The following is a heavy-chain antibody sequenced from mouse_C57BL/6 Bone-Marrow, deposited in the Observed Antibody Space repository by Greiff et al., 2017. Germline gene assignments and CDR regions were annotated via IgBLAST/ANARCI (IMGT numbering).Heavy chain of an antibody. CDR1: GYTFTSYW. D-gene: IGHD1-1*01. Sequence: VQLQQPGAELVKPGASVKLSCKASGYTFTSYWMHWVKQRPGQGLEWIGMIHPNSGSTNYNEKFKSKATLTVDKSSSTAYMQLSSLTSEDSAVYYGALLRLGYYFDYWGQGTTLTVSS. V-gene: IGHV1-64*01. CDR3: ALLRLGYYFDY. CDR2: IHPNSGST. J-gene: IGHJ2*01.